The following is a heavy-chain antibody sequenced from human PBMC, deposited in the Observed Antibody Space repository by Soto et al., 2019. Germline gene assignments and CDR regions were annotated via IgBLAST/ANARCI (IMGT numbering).Heavy chain of an antibody. CDR2: INSDATTK. J-gene: IGHJ4*02. D-gene: IGHD6-19*01. Sequence: EVQLVESGGGLVQPGGSLRLSCVASGFTFRSYWMHWVRQAPGKGLVWVARINSDATTKNYADYVQGRFTIARDNAENTLYLQVDSLTAEDTAVYYCARGPTGWYGYDYWGQGTLVTVSS. V-gene: IGHV3-74*01. CDR1: GFTFRSYW. CDR3: ARGPTGWYGYDY.